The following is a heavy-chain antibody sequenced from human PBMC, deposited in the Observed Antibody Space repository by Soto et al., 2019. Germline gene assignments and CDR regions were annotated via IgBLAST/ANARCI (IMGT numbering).Heavy chain of an antibody. CDR2: VKQDGSNT. CDR1: GFTFSSYC. V-gene: IGHV3-7*01. J-gene: IGHJ4*02. Sequence: EVQLVESGGGLVQPGGSLRLSCAASGFTFSSYCMTWVRQAPGKGLEWVANVKQDGSNTYHVDSVKGRFTISIDNAESSLYLQMNSLRAEDTSLYYCARNCSCPNEYWGQGTLVDGSS. D-gene: IGHD2-21*01. CDR3: ARNCSCPNEY.